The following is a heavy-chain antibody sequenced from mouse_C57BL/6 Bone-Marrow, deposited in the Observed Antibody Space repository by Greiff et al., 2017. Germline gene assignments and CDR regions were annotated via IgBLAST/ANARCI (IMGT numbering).Heavy chain of an antibody. CDR3: ARYGRLRRGFAY. Sequence: VQLQQPGAELVMPGASVKLSCKASGYTFTSYWMHWVKQRPGPGLEWIGEIDPSDSYTNYNQKFKGKSTLTVDKSSSTAYMQLSSLTAEDSAVYYCARYGRLRRGFAYWGQGTLVTVSA. V-gene: IGHV1-69*01. J-gene: IGHJ3*01. D-gene: IGHD2-4*01. CDR2: IDPSDSYT. CDR1: GYTFTSYW.